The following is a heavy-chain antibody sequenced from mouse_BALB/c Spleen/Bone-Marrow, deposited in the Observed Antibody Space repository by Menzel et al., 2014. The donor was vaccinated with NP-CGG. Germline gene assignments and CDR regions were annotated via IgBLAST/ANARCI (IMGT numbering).Heavy chain of an antibody. CDR3: ARLGREY. D-gene: IGHD4-1*01. J-gene: IGHJ2*01. V-gene: IGHV1S29*02. CDR2: IYPYNGGT. Sequence: EVKLVESGPELVKPGASVKISCKASGYTFTDYNMHWVKQSHGKSLEWIGYIYPYNGGTGYNQKFKSKATLTVDNSSSTAYMELRSLTSEDSAGYYCARLGREYWGQGTTLTVSS. CDR1: GYTFTDYN.